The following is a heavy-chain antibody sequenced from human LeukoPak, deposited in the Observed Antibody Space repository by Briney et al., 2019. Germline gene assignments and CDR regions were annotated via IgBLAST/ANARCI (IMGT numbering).Heavy chain of an antibody. CDR3: ARWGRYYYGSGSRFDY. V-gene: IGHV4-34*01. CDR1: GGPFSGYY. J-gene: IGHJ4*02. Sequence: SETLSLTCAVYGGPFSGYYWSWIRQPPGKGLEWIGEINHSGSTNYNPSLKSRVTISVDTSKNQFSLKLSSVTAADTAVYYCARWGRYYYGSGSRFDYWGQGTLVTVSS. D-gene: IGHD3-10*01. CDR2: INHSGST.